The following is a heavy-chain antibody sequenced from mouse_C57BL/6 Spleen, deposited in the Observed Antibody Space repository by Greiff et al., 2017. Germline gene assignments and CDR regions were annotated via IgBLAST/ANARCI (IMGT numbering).Heavy chain of an antibody. D-gene: IGHD2-3*01. V-gene: IGHV1-52*01. J-gene: IGHJ4*01. CDR3: ARLDDGYYDFRMDY. CDR2: IDPSDSET. CDR1: GYTFTSYW. Sequence: QVQLQQPGAELVRPGSSVKLSCKASGYTFTSYWMHWVQQRPIQGLEWIGNIDPSDSETHYNQKFKDKATLTVDNSSSTAYMQLSSLTSEDSAVYYCARLDDGYYDFRMDYGGQGTSVTVSA.